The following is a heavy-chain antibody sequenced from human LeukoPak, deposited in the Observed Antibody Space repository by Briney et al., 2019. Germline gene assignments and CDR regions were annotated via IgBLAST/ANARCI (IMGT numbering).Heavy chain of an antibody. CDR1: GGSFSGYY. CDR2: INHSGST. J-gene: IGHJ3*02. Sequence: PSETLSLTCAVYGGSFSGYYWSWIRQPPGKGLEWIGEINHSGSTNYNPSLKSRVTISVDTSKNQFSLKLSSVTAADTAVYYCARVSRQIDAFDIWGQGTMVTVSS. CDR3: ARVSRQIDAFDI. V-gene: IGHV4-34*01.